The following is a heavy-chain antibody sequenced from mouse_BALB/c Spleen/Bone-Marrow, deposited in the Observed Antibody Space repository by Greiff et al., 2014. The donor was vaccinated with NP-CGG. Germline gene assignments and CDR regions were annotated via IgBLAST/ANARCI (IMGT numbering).Heavy chain of an antibody. J-gene: IGHJ4*01. Sequence: VQLKESXGGLVQPGGSLRLSCATSGFIFIDYYMSWVRQPPGKALEWLGFIRNKANGYTTEYSASVKGRFTISRDNSQSILYLQMNTLRAEDSATYYCARAFTTINAMDYWGQGTSVTVSS. CDR3: ARAFTTINAMDY. CDR1: GFIFIDYY. D-gene: IGHD2-4*01. V-gene: IGHV7-3*02. CDR2: IRNKANGYTT.